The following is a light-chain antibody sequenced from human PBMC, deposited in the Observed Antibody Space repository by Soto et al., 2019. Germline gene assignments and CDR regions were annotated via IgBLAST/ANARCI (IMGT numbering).Light chain of an antibody. CDR2: GAS. CDR3: QQYGGSTRT. CDR1: QSVTTQ. Sequence: IVLTQSPGTLSLSPGERATLSCRASQSVTTQLAWYQQKPGQAPRLIIHGASSRATGVPDRITGSGSGTDFTLSISRLEPEDFALSYCQQYGGSTRTFGQGTKVDIK. J-gene: IGKJ1*01. V-gene: IGKV3-20*01.